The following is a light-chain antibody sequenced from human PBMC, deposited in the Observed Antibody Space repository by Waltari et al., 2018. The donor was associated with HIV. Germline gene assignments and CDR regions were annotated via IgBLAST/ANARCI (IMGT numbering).Light chain of an antibody. CDR3: QQYFSTPYT. V-gene: IGKV4-1*01. J-gene: IGKJ2*01. CDR2: WAS. CDR1: QSVLYSSNNKSY. Sequence: DIVMTQSPDSLAVYLGERATIHCKSSQSVLYSSNNKSYLTWYQQKPGQPPKLLIYWASTRESGVPDRFNGSGSGTDFTLTISSLQAEDVAVYYCQQYFSTPYTFGQGTKLEIK.